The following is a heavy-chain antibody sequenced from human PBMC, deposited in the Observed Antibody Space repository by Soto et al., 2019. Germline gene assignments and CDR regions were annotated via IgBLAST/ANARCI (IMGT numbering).Heavy chain of an antibody. V-gene: IGHV1-18*04. D-gene: IGHD3-22*01. Sequence: ASVKVSCKASGYTFTSYGISWVRQAPGQGLEWMGWISAYNGNTDYAQKLQGRVTMTTDTSTSTAYMELRSLRSDDTAVYYCARMYYYDSSGYYSDAFDIWGQGTMVTVSS. J-gene: IGHJ3*02. CDR2: ISAYNGNT. CDR1: GYTFTSYG. CDR3: ARMYYYDSSGYYSDAFDI.